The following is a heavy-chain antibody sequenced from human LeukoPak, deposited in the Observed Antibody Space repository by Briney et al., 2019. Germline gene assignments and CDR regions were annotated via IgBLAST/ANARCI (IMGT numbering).Heavy chain of an antibody. CDR3: AKDRDFWSGPSYYYMDV. Sequence: GGSLRLSCAASGFTFSSYGMHWVRQAPGKGLEWVAFIRYDGSNKYYADSVKGRFTISRDNSKNTLYLQMNSLRAEDTAVYYCAKDRDFWSGPSYYYMDVWGKGTTVTVSS. CDR1: GFTFSSYG. J-gene: IGHJ6*03. D-gene: IGHD3-3*01. V-gene: IGHV3-30*02. CDR2: IRYDGSNK.